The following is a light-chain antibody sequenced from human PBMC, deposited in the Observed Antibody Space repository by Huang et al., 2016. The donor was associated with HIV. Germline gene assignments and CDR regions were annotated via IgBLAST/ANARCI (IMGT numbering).Light chain of an antibody. CDR2: GAS. CDR3: QQYSNWPPT. CDR1: QRVGSS. V-gene: IGKV3-15*01. J-gene: IGKJ1*01. Sequence: EIVMTQSPATVSVSPGERATLSCRASQRVGSSLAWYQQKPGQAPRLLIHGASTRATGIPARISGSGSGTEFTLTISSLQSEDFAVYYCQQYSNWPPTFGQGTKVEIK.